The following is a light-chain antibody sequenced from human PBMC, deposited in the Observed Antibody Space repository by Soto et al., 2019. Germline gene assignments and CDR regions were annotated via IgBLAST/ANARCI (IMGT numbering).Light chain of an antibody. CDR2: SNN. Sequence: QSVLTQPPSASGTPGQRVTISFSGSSSNIGSNTVNWYQHLPGTAPKLLISSNNQRPSGVPGRFSGSKSGTSASLAISGLQAEDEADYYCAAWDDSLNGWVFGGGTKLTVL. J-gene: IGLJ3*02. CDR1: SSNIGSNT. V-gene: IGLV1-44*01. CDR3: AAWDDSLNGWV.